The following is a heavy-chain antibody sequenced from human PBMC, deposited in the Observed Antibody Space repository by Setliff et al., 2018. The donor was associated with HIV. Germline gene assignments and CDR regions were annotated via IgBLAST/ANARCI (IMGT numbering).Heavy chain of an antibody. D-gene: IGHD2-21*02. CDR2: ISSSGGTI. Sequence: LRLSCAASGFTLSDYYMTWIRQAPGKGLEWVSYISSSGGTIYYADSVKGRFTISRDNAKNSLYLQMNSLRAEDTAVYYCAREQVLVTATIDYWGQGTLVTVSS. CDR1: GFTLSDYY. V-gene: IGHV3-11*04. CDR3: AREQVLVTATIDY. J-gene: IGHJ4*02.